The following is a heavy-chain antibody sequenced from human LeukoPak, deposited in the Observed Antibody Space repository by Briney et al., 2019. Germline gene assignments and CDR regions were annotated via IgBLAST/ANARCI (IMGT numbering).Heavy chain of an antibody. D-gene: IGHD3-10*01. CDR2: ISSSSSYI. CDR3: ARSRWTDYYGSGSYGGDY. V-gene: IGHV3-21*01. J-gene: IGHJ4*02. Sequence: GGSLRLSCAASGFTFSSYSMNWVRQAPGKGLEWVSSISSSSSYIYYADSVKGRFTISRDNAKNSLYLQMNSLRAEDTAVYYCARSRWTDYYGSGSYGGDYWGRGTLVTVSS. CDR1: GFTFSSYS.